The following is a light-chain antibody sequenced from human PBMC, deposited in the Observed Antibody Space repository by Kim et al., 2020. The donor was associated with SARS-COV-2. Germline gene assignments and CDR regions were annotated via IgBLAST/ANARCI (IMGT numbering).Light chain of an antibody. V-gene: IGKV3-15*01. CDR2: GAS. CDR1: QSVSTH. J-gene: IGKJ2*01. Sequence: EIVMTQSPATLSVSPGETATLSCRASQSVSTHLAWYQQRPGHPPRLLIFGASIRVAGVPAKFIASGSETDFILTISSLQSEDFALYFCQQYNYWPYTFGQGTKLEI. CDR3: QQYNYWPYT.